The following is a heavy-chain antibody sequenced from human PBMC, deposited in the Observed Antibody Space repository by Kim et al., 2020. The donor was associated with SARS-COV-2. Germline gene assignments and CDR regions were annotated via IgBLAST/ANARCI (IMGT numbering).Heavy chain of an antibody. V-gene: IGHV4-59*08. CDR2: IYYSGST. Sequence: SETLSLTCTVSGGSISSYYWSWIRQPPGKGLEWIGYIYYSGSTNYNPSLKSRVTISVDTSKNQFSLKLSSVTAADTAVYYCARRGGSSGYYDYWGQGTLV. CDR1: GGSISSYY. D-gene: IGHD3-22*01. CDR3: ARRGGSSGYYDY. J-gene: IGHJ4*02.